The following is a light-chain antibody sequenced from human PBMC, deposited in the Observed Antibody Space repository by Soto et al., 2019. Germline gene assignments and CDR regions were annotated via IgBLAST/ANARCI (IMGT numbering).Light chain of an antibody. J-gene: IGLJ3*02. CDR1: SSDVGGYDH. V-gene: IGLV2-14*03. CDR2: DVT. Sequence: QSALTQPASVSGSPGQSITISCTGTSSDVGGYDHVSWYQQHPGKAPKLIIYDVTVRPSGISPRFSGSKSDNTASLAVSGRQPEDEADYYCSSYTNKETLVFGGVTKLTVL. CDR3: SSYTNKETLV.